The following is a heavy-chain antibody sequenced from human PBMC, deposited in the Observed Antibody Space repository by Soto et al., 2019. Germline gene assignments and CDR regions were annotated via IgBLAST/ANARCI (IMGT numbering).Heavy chain of an antibody. V-gene: IGHV3-30*18. CDR1: GFTFSSYG. D-gene: IGHD4-17*01. J-gene: IGHJ6*02. CDR3: AKRASRDYGDYGRDV. CDR2: ISYDGSNK. Sequence: GGSLRLSCAASGFTFSSYGMHWVRQAPGKGLEWVAVISYDGSNKYYADSVKGRFTISRDNSKNTLYLQMNSLRAEDTAVYYCAKRASRDYGDYGRDVWGQGTTVTVSS.